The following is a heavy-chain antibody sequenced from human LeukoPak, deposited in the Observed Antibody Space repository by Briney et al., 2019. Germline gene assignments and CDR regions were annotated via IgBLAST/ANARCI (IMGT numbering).Heavy chain of an antibody. CDR3: TRDVLDIVVVVAATSSFYYYYYMDV. CDR2: IRSKAYGGTT. D-gene: IGHD2-15*01. J-gene: IGHJ6*03. Sequence: AGGSLRLSCTASGFTFGDYAMSWVRQAPGKGLEWVGFIRSKAYGGTTEYAASVKGRFTISRDDSKSIAYLQMNSLKTEDTAVYYCTRDVLDIVVVVAATSSFYYYYYMDVWGKGTTVTISS. CDR1: GFTFGDYA. V-gene: IGHV3-49*04.